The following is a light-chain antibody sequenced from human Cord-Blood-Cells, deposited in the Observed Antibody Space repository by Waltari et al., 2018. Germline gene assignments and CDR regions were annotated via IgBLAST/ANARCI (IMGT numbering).Light chain of an antibody. CDR1: SPTIGSKP. CDR3: AAWDDSLNGWV. V-gene: IGLV1-44*01. CDR2: SNN. J-gene: IGLJ3*02. Sequence: QSVLTQPPSASRTPGQRVTIPCSGSSPTIGSKPVNWYQPLPGTAPKLLIYSNNQRPSGVPDRFSGSKSGTSASLAISGLQSEDEADYYCAAWDDSLNGWVFGGGTKLTVL.